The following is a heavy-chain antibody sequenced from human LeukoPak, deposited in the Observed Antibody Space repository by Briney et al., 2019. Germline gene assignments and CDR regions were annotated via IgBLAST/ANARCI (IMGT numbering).Heavy chain of an antibody. J-gene: IGHJ4*02. V-gene: IGHV1-46*01. Sequence: ASENVSFKGSVYTFTSYYMHWVRQTPPQGVEWVGRIYPSGGSTSYAQKFQGRVTMTRDTSTSTLYMELSSVRAEDTGVYYSARVQPPYSGYADYWGQGTLVTVSS. CDR1: VYTFTSYY. CDR3: ARVQPPYSGYADY. CDR2: IYPSGGST. D-gene: IGHD5-12*01.